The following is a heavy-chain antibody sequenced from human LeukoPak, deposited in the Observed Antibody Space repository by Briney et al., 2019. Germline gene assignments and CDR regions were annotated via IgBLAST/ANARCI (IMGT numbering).Heavy chain of an antibody. Sequence: GGSLRLSCAASGFTFSSDAMSWVRQAPGKGLEWVSAISGSGGSTYYADSVKGRFTISRDNSKNTLYLQMNSLRAEDTAVYYCAKDHYSSGWYPTPFDYWGQGTLVTVSS. CDR2: ISGSGGST. J-gene: IGHJ4*02. CDR3: AKDHYSSGWYPTPFDY. CDR1: GFTFSSDA. D-gene: IGHD6-19*01. V-gene: IGHV3-23*01.